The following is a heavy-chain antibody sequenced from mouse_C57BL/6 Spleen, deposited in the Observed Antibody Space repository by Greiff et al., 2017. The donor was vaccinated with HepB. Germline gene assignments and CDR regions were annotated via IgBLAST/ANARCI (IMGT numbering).Heavy chain of an antibody. CDR1: GYSITSGYY. Sequence: EVQLQQSGPGLVKPSQSLSLTCSVTGYSITSGYYWNWIRQFPGNKLEWMGYISYDGSNNYNPSLKNRISITRDTSKNQFFLKLNSVTTEDTATYYCARDRMGNLFDYWGQGTTLTVSS. CDR3: ARDRMGNLFDY. D-gene: IGHD2-1*01. J-gene: IGHJ2*01. CDR2: ISYDGSN. V-gene: IGHV3-6*01.